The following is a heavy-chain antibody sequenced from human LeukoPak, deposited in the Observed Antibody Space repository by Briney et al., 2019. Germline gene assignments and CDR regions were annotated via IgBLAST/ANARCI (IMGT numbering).Heavy chain of an antibody. D-gene: IGHD1-26*01. CDR1: GYTFTSYG. CDR3: ARPPTKVGPHPFDY. V-gene: IGHV1-18*01. CDR2: ISVYNGNT. J-gene: IGHJ4*02. Sequence: ASVKVSCKASGYTFTSYGITWVRQAPGQGLEWMGWISVYNGNTNYAQKLQGRVTMTTDTSTSTAYMELRSLRSEDTAVYYCARPPTKVGPHPFDYWGQGTLVTVSS.